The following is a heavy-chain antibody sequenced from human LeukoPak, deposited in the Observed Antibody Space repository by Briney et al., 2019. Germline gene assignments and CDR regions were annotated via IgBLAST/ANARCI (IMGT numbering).Heavy chain of an antibody. CDR2: IRYDGSNK. J-gene: IGHJ3*02. D-gene: IGHD3-16*01. Sequence: GGSLRLSCAASGFTFSSYGMHWVRQAPGKGLEWVAVIRYDGSNKYYADSVKGRFTISRDNSKNTLYLQMNSLRAEDTAVYYCAKLAKGDDAFDIWGQGTMVTVSS. V-gene: IGHV3-33*06. CDR3: AKLAKGDDAFDI. CDR1: GFTFSSYG.